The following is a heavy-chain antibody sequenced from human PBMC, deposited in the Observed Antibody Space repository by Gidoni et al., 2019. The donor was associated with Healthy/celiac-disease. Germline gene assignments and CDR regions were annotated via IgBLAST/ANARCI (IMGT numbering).Heavy chain of an antibody. D-gene: IGHD3-10*01. CDR2: ISYDGSNK. CDR3: AREELLWFGEIDY. V-gene: IGHV3-30-3*01. Sequence: QVQLVESGGGVVQPGRSLRLSCAASGFTFSSYAMHWVRQAPGKGLEWVAVISYDGSNKYYADSVKGRFTISRDNSKNTLYLQMNSLRAEDTAVYYCAREELLWFGEIDYWGQGTLVTVSS. CDR1: GFTFSSYA. J-gene: IGHJ4*02.